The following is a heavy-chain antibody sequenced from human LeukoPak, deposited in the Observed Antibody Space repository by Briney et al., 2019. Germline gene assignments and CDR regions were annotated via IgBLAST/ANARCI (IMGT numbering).Heavy chain of an antibody. CDR3: ATYYYDNTGLI. CDR1: GLTFSYYW. Sequence: GGSLRLSYAASGLTFSYYWMSWVRQAPGKGLEWVANINQDGSEKYYVDSVKGRFTISRDNAKNSLYLLMNSLRAEDAAVYYCATYYYDNTGLIWGQGTLVTVSS. J-gene: IGHJ4*02. V-gene: IGHV3-7*01. D-gene: IGHD3-22*01. CDR2: INQDGSEK.